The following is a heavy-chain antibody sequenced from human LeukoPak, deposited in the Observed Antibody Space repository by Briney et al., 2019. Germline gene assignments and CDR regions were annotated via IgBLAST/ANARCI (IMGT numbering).Heavy chain of an antibody. CDR2: IRGDGRTT. V-gene: IGHV3-74*01. Sequence: PGGSLRLSCAASGFTFDSYYMYWVRQVPGKGPVWVARIRGDGRTTIYADFVKGRFTISRDNAKNTLYLQMNSLRVDDTAVYYCARDIAPTGTVWFDPWGQGTLVTVSS. D-gene: IGHD6-13*01. J-gene: IGHJ5*02. CDR1: GFTFDSYY. CDR3: ARDIAPTGTVWFDP.